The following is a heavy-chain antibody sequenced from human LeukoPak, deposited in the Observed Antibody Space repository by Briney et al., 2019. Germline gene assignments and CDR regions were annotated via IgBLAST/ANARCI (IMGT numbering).Heavy chain of an antibody. CDR3: ANGGSIAVATPLDY. J-gene: IGHJ4*02. CDR2: ITGSGGGT. V-gene: IGHV3-23*01. CDR1: GFTFSSYA. D-gene: IGHD6-19*01. Sequence: GGSLRLSCAASGFTFSSYAMSWVRQAPGKGLEWVSGITGSGGGTYYADSVKGRFTISRDNSKNTLYLQMNSLRAEDTAVYYCANGGSIAVATPLDYWGQGTLVTVSS.